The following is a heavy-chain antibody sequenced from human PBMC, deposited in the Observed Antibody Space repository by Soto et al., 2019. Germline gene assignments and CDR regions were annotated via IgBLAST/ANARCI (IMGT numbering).Heavy chain of an antibody. CDR1: GYTFTSYG. Sequence: ASVKVSCRASGYTFTSYGISWVRQAPGQGLEWMGWISAYNGNTNYAQKLQGRVTMTTDTSTSTAYMELRSLRSDDTAVYYCARERRVTTQMVGWFDPWGQGTLVTVSS. J-gene: IGHJ5*02. CDR3: ARERRVTTQMVGWFDP. D-gene: IGHD4-17*01. CDR2: ISAYNGNT. V-gene: IGHV1-18*01.